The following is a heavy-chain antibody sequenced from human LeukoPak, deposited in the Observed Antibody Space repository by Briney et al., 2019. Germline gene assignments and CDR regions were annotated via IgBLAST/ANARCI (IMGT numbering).Heavy chain of an antibody. CDR1: GVSITDYY. Sequence: MTSETLSLTCTVSGVSITDYYWSWIRQPPGKGLEWIAYIFHTGDTRYNPSLKSRITISLDTSKNQFSLKLNSVTAADTAVYYCARHPLLGGFDYWGQGTLVTVSS. CDR2: IFHTGDT. J-gene: IGHJ4*02. D-gene: IGHD2-15*01. CDR3: ARHPLLGGFDY. V-gene: IGHV4-59*08.